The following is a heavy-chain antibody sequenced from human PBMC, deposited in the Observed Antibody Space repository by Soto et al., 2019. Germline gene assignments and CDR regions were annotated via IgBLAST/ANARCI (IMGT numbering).Heavy chain of an antibody. J-gene: IGHJ1*01. D-gene: IGHD3-3*01. Sequence: PGGSLRLSCAASVFIVSNNYMSWVRQAPGKGLEWVSHIYSGGGTDYAESVKGRFTISRDDSKNTLYLQMNSLRAEDTAVYYCARDQPGDSDFWSNYLNPGYFQYWGQGTLVTVSS. CDR1: VFIVSNNY. CDR2: IYSGGGT. V-gene: IGHV3-66*01. CDR3: ARDQPGDSDFWSNYLNPGYFQY.